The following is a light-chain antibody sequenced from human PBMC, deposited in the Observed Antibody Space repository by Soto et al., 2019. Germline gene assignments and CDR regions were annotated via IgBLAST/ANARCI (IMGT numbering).Light chain of an antibody. CDR2: EAS. CDR3: QQLYTLPFT. J-gene: IGKJ5*01. V-gene: IGKV1-9*01. Sequence: DIQLTQSPSLLSASIGDRVTITCRASHDISTFLAWYQQKPGKAPKLSIYEASTLQSGVPSRFSGSGSGTEFTLPMSGLLPEDFAAYHCQQLYTLPFTFGQGTRQEIK. CDR1: HDISTF.